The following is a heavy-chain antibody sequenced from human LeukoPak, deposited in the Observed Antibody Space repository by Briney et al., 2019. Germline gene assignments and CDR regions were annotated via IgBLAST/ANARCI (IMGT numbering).Heavy chain of an antibody. V-gene: IGHV4-39*01. CDR1: GGSISSSSYY. CDR2: IYYSGST. CDR3: ASTVWFGELLVPYFDY. D-gene: IGHD3-10*01. Sequence: SETLSLTCTVSGGSISSSSYYWGWIRQPPGTGLEWLGSIYYSGSTYYNPSLKSRVTISVDTSKNQFSLKLSSVTAADTAVYYCASTVWFGELLVPYFDYWGQGTLVTVSS. J-gene: IGHJ4*02.